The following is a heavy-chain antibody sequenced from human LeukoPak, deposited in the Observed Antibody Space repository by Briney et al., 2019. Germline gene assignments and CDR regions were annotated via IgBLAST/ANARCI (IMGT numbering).Heavy chain of an antibody. J-gene: IGHJ4*02. D-gene: IGHD6-13*01. V-gene: IGHV1-46*01. CDR3: AREAAAGGNDY. Sequence: ASVKVSCKASGGTFSSYAISWVRQAPGQGLEWMGIINPSGGSTSYAQKFQGRVTMTRDTSTSTVYMELSSLRSEDTAVYYCAREAAAGGNDYWGQGTLVTVSS. CDR1: GGTFSSYA. CDR2: INPSGGST.